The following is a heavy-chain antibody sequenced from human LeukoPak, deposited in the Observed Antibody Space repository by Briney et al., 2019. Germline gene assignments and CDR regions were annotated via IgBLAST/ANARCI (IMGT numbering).Heavy chain of an antibody. CDR3: AKHRGSSGADARPAEY. CDR2: VSSSGSYT. J-gene: IGHJ4*02. Sequence: HPGGSLRLSCVASGFSLSNYIMSWVRQAPGKGLEWVSTVSSSGSYTYYADSVKGRFTISRDNSKNTVYLEVNSLRAEDTAVYCCAKHRGSSGADARPAEYWGQGTLVTVSS. CDR1: GFSLSNYI. D-gene: IGHD5-12*01. V-gene: IGHV3-23*01.